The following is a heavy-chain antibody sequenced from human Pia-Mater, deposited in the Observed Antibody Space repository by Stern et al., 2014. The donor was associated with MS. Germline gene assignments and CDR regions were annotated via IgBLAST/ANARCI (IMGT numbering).Heavy chain of an antibody. Sequence: VQLVESGPGLVKPSETLSLTCTVSGGAMTTYYWTWIRQPAGKGLEWIGRVYTSGGTNYNPSLESRVTVSVDTSKTQFYLDLISVTAADTAVYYCARGVAGSYYNKWFDPWGQGILVTVSS. CDR1: GGAMTTYY. CDR2: VYTSGGT. CDR3: ARGVAGSYYNKWFDP. V-gene: IGHV4-4*07. D-gene: IGHD3-10*01. J-gene: IGHJ5*02.